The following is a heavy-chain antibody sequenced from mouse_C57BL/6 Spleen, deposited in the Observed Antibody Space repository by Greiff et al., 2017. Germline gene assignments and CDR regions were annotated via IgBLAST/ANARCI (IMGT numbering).Heavy chain of an antibody. V-gene: IGHV1-81*01. Sequence: QVQLQQSGAELARPGASVKLSCKASGYTFTSYGISWVKQRTGQGLEWIGEIYPRSGNTYYNEKFKGKATLTADKSSSTAYMELRSLTSEDSAVYFCARRGYDYDGNAMDYWGQGTSVTVSS. CDR1: GYTFTSYG. J-gene: IGHJ4*01. D-gene: IGHD2-4*01. CDR3: ARRGYDYDGNAMDY. CDR2: IYPRSGNT.